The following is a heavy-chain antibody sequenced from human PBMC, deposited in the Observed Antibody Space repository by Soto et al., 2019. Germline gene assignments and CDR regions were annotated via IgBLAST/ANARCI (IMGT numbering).Heavy chain of an antibody. CDR1: GFTFSSYG. Sequence: GGSLRLSCAASGFTFSSYGMHWVRQAPGKGLEWVAVIWYDGSNKYYADSVKGRFTISRDNSKNTLYLQMNSLRAEDTAVYYCARDLHHYYGSGSPPYDGMDVWGQGTTVTAP. V-gene: IGHV3-33*01. CDR3: ARDLHHYYGSGSPPYDGMDV. CDR2: IWYDGSNK. D-gene: IGHD3-10*01. J-gene: IGHJ6*02.